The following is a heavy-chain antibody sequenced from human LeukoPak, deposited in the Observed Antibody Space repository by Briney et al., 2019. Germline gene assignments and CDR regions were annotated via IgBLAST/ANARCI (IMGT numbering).Heavy chain of an antibody. J-gene: IGHJ6*02. CDR1: GGTFSSYA. D-gene: IGHD3-9*01. CDR3: ASLHYDILTGPETYYYYYGLDA. Sequence: ASVNVSCKASGGTFSSYAISWVRQAPGQGREWMGRIIPILGIANYGQKFQGRVMITADKSTSTAYMEMSSLRPEDTAVYYCASLHYDILTGPETYYYYYGLDAWGQGTTVTVSS. CDR2: IIPILGIA. V-gene: IGHV1-69*04.